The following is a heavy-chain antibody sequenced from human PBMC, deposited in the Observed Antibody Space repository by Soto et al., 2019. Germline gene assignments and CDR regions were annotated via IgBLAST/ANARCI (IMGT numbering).Heavy chain of an antibody. Sequence: SVKVSCKASGGTFSSYAISWVRQAPGQGLEWMGGIIPIFGTANYAQKFQGRVTITADESTSTAYMELSSLRSEDTAVYYCARSAVSLVVRGVIIGVNYYYYYGMDVWGQGTTVTVSS. CDR2: IIPIFGTA. J-gene: IGHJ6*02. V-gene: IGHV1-69*13. D-gene: IGHD3-10*01. CDR3: ARSAVSLVVRGVIIGVNYYYYYGMDV. CDR1: GGTFSSYA.